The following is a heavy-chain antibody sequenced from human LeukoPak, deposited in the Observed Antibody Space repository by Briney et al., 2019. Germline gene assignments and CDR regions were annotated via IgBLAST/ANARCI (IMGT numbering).Heavy chain of an antibody. V-gene: IGHV3-30-3*01. CDR1: GFTFSNFA. CDR2: ILSDGSNE. CDR3: ARAAPGMDV. J-gene: IGHJ6*02. Sequence: PGRSQRLSCAASGFTFSNFAMHWVRQAPGKGLEWVTLILSDGSNEQYADSVRGRFTISRDNSNSPLYLQMNRLRTADTAVYYGARAAPGMDVWGQGITVTVSS.